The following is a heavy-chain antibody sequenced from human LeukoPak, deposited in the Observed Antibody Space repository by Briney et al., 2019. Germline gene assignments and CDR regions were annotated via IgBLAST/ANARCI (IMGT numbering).Heavy chain of an antibody. CDR3: ARGVAARFDF. CDR2: IFYSGST. CDR1: GGSISTSNYY. J-gene: IGHJ4*02. D-gene: IGHD6-6*01. Sequence: SETLSLTCTVSGGSISTSNYYWGWIRQPPGKGLEWIGNIFYSGSTYYSPSLKSRVTISLDTSRNQFSLKLTSVTAADTAVYYCARGVAARFDFWGQGTLVTVSS. V-gene: IGHV4-39*07.